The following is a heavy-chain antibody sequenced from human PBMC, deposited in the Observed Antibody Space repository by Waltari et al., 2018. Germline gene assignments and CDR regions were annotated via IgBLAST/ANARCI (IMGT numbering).Heavy chain of an antibody. Sequence: ISSHCWSWIRQPPGKGLEWIGYIYYSGSTNYNPSLKSRVTISVDTSKNQFSLKLSSVTAADTAVYYCARGGHSSGWAGYWGQGTLVTVSS. CDR2: IYYSGST. CDR3: ARGGHSSGWAGY. J-gene: IGHJ4*02. D-gene: IGHD6-19*01. CDR1: ISSHC. V-gene: IGHV4-59*11.